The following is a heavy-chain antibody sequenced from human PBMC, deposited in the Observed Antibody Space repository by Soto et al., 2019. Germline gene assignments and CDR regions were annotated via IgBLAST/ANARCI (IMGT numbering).Heavy chain of an antibody. V-gene: IGHV3-48*01. CDR2: ISSSSSTI. CDR1: GFTFSSYS. CDR3: ARDREMAGAGSRWFAP. D-gene: IGHD6-19*01. Sequence: EVQLVESGGGLVQPGGSLRLSCAASGFTFSSYSMNWVRQAPGKGLEWVSYISSSSSTIYYADSVKGRFTISRDNXKXXRYLQMNSRSAEDTAVYYGARDREMAGAGSRWFAPWGQGTLVTVSS. J-gene: IGHJ5*02.